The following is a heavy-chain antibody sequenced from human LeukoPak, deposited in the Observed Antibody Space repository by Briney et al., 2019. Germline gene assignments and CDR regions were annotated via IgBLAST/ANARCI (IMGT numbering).Heavy chain of an antibody. Sequence: PGGSLRLSCAASGFTFSNAWMNWVRQAPGKGLEWVSVIYSGGSTYYADSVKGRFTISRDNSKNTLYLQMNTLRAEDTAVYYCARRYSSGWWIDYWGQGTLVTVSS. CDR3: ARRYSSGWWIDY. J-gene: IGHJ4*02. CDR1: GFTFSNAW. D-gene: IGHD6-19*01. CDR2: IYSGGST. V-gene: IGHV3-53*01.